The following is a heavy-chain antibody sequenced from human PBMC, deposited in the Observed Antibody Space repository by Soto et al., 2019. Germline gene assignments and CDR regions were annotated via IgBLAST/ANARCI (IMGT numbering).Heavy chain of an antibody. CDR3: AIDPSGVTGTYGMDV. J-gene: IGHJ6*02. CDR2: ISYDGSNK. D-gene: IGHD2-21*02. CDR1: GFTFSSYA. Sequence: QVQLVESGGGVVQPGRSLRLSCAASGFTFSSYAMHWVRQAPGKGLEWVAVISYDGSNKYYADSVKGRFTISRDNSKNALYLQMNSLRAEDTAVYYCAIDPSGVTGTYGMDVWGQGTTVTV. V-gene: IGHV3-30-3*01.